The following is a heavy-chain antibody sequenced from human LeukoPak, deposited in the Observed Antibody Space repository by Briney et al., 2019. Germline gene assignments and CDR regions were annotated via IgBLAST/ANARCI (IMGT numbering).Heavy chain of an antibody. V-gene: IGHV4-31*03. CDR3: ARDLIPHGMDV. Sequence: PSQTLSLTCTVSGGSISSGGYFWSWIRQYPGKGLEWIGYISYSGSTYYNPILKSRVTISEDTSKNQFSLKLRSVTAADTAVYYCARDLIPHGMDVWGKGTTVTVSS. D-gene: IGHD3-16*01. CDR2: ISYSGST. CDR1: GGSISSGGYF. J-gene: IGHJ6*04.